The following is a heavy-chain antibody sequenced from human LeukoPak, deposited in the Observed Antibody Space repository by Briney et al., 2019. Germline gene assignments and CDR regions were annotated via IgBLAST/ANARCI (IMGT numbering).Heavy chain of an antibody. V-gene: IGHV3-23*01. J-gene: IGHJ4*02. CDR2: ISGSGGST. D-gene: IGHD1-1*01. Sequence: GGSLRLSCAASRFTFSSYGMSWVRQAPGKGLEWVSAISGSGGSTYYADSVKGRFTISRDNSKNTLSLQMNSLRAEDTAIYYCAKASNTWNYFDYWGQGTLVTVSS. CDR3: AKASNTWNYFDY. CDR1: RFTFSSYG.